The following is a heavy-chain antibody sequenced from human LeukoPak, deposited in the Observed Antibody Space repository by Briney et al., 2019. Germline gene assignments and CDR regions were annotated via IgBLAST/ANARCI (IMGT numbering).Heavy chain of an antibody. CDR3: ARDRVRATALIDY. V-gene: IGHV1-2*02. CDR2: INPNSGGT. Sequence: ASVKVFCKASGYTFTGYYMHWVRQAPGQGLEWMGGINPNSGGTNYAQKFQGRVTMTRDTSISTAYMELSRLRSDDTAVYYCARDRVRATALIDYWGQGTLVTVSS. D-gene: IGHD3-10*01. CDR1: GYTFTGYY. J-gene: IGHJ4*02.